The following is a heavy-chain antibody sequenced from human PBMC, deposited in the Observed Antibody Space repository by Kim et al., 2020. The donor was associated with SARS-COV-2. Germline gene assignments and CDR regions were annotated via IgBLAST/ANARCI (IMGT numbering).Heavy chain of an antibody. CDR2: ISWNSGSI. J-gene: IGHJ6*03. V-gene: IGHV3-9*01. D-gene: IGHD1-1*01. CDR3: AKDMNWNYYYYYMDV. CDR1: GFTFDDYA. Sequence: GGSLRLSCAASGFTFDDYAMHWVRQAPGKGLEWVSGISWNSGSIGYADSVKGRFTISRDNAKNSLYLQMNSLRAEDTALYYCAKDMNWNYYYYYMDVWGKGTTVTVSS.